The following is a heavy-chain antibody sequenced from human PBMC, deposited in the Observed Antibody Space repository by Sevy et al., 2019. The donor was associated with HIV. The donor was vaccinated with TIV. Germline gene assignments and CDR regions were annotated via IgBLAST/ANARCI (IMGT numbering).Heavy chain of an antibody. CDR1: GFTFSSYN. J-gene: IGHJ6*02. CDR3: ARVVAYCSGGSCFPGYYYGMDV. CDR2: ISSSSNYI. Sequence: GGSLRLSCAASGFTFSSYNMNWVRQAPGKGLEWVSSISSSSNYIYYADSMKGRFTISRDNAKNSLYLQMNSLRAEDTAEYYCARVVAYCSGGSCFPGYYYGMDVWGQGTTVTVSS. V-gene: IGHV3-21*01. D-gene: IGHD2-15*01.